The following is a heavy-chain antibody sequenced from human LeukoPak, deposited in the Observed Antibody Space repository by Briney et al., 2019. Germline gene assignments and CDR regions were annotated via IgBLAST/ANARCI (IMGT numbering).Heavy chain of an antibody. CDR1: GFTFSSFG. D-gene: IGHD2-15*01. Sequence: GGSLRLSCAASGFTFSSFGIHWVRQAPGKGLEWVTFIRYDGTNKYYADSVKGRFTISRDNSKNTLYLQMNSLRVEDTAVYYCARVNNCSGGSCYSAALYWFDPWGQGTLVTVSS. CDR3: ARVNNCSGGSCYSAALYWFDP. V-gene: IGHV3-30*02. J-gene: IGHJ5*02. CDR2: IRYDGTNK.